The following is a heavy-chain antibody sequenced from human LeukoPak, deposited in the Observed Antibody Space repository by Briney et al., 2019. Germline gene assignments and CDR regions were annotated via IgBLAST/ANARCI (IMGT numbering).Heavy chain of an antibody. J-gene: IGHJ5*02. CDR3: ARYCSGGRCYSGLDP. D-gene: IGHD2-15*01. CDR2: ITGST. V-gene: IGHV3-23*01. Sequence: QAGGSLRLSCAASGFTFSSYAMTWVRQAPGKGLEWVSAITGSTYFADSVKGRFTISSDSSKNTLYLQMNSLRAEDTAVYYCARYCSGGRCYSGLDPWGQGALVTVSS. CDR1: GFTFSSYA.